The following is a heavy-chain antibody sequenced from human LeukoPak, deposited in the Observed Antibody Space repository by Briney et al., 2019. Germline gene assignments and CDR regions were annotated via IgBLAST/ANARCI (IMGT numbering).Heavy chain of an antibody. CDR3: AKRDFGVVIISKVNYYYYGMDV. D-gene: IGHD3-3*01. Sequence: GGSLRLSCAASGFTFSSYAMHWVRQAPGKGLEYVSAISSNGGSTYYANSVKGRFTISRDNSKNTLYLQMNSLRAEDTAVYYCAKRDFGVVIISKVNYYYYGMDVWGQGTTVTVSS. CDR1: GFTFSSYA. V-gene: IGHV3-64*01. CDR2: ISSNGGST. J-gene: IGHJ6*02.